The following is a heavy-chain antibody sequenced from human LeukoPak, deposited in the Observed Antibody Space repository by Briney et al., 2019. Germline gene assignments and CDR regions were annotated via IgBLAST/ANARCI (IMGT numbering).Heavy chain of an antibody. CDR2: IGGTSSAM. Sequence: PGGSLRLSYAASGFSFSGYSMNWVRQAPGKGLEWAAHIGGTSSAMNYAASVRGRFTISRDNAKNALFLEMSSLRAEDTAVYYCARDRDWSFDYWGQGTLVTVSS. J-gene: IGHJ4*02. CDR1: GFSFSGYS. CDR3: ARDRDWSFDY. D-gene: IGHD3-9*01. V-gene: IGHV3-48*04.